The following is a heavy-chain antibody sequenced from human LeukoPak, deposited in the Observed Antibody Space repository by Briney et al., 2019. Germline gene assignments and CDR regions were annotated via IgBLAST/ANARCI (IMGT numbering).Heavy chain of an antibody. V-gene: IGHV3-7*01. Sequence: PGGSLRLSCAASGFTFSSYWMSWVRQAPGKGLEWVANIKQDGSEKYYVDSVKGRFTISRDNAKNSLYLQMNSLRAEDTAVYYCARGTAAAGYYYYYYMDVWGKGTTVTVSS. CDR3: ARGTAAAGYYYYYYMDV. CDR1: GFTFSSYW. J-gene: IGHJ6*03. D-gene: IGHD6-13*01. CDR2: IKQDGSEK.